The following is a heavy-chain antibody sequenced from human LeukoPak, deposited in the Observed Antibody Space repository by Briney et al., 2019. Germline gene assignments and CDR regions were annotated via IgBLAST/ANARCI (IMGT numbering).Heavy chain of an antibody. V-gene: IGHV4-61*02. J-gene: IGHJ4*02. D-gene: IGHD3-22*01. CDR1: GNSISSGDYY. CDR3: ARASYSYDISGWVPFDY. Sequence: PSETLSLTCTVSGNSISSGDYYWSWIRQPAGKGLEWIGRIYTSGSTTYNPSLESRVTISGDTSENQFSLRLSSVTAADTAVYYCARASYSYDISGWVPFDYWGQGTLVTVSS. CDR2: IYTSGST.